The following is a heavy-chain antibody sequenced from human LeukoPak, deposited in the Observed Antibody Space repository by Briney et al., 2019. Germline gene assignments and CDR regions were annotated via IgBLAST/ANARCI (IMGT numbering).Heavy chain of an antibody. CDR1: GFTFDDYA. J-gene: IGHJ6*02. D-gene: IGHD3-16*01. V-gene: IGHV3-7*01. Sequence: PGGSLRLSCAASGFTFDDYAMHWVRQAPGKGLEWVANMNQDGSAKGYVDSVKGRFTISRDNARNSLYLQMSSLRPEDTAVYYCATYTHWVAGDVWGQGTTVTVSS. CDR3: ATYTHWVAGDV. CDR2: MNQDGSAK.